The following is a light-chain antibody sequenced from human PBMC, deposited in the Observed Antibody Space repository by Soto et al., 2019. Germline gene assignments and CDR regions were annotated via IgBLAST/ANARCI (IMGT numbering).Light chain of an antibody. CDR2: GAS. CDR1: QSVSSN. Sequence: EIVMTQSPATLSVSPGERATLSCRASQSVSSNLAWYQQKPGQAPRLLIYGASTRATGIPARFSGSGTGTEFTHTISSLQSEDFAVYYCQQYNNWPRTFGLGTKVEIK. J-gene: IGKJ1*01. V-gene: IGKV3-15*01. CDR3: QQYNNWPRT.